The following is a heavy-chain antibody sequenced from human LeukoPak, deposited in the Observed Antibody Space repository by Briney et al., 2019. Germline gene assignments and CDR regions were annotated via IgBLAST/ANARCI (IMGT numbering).Heavy chain of an antibody. Sequence: GGSLRLSCAASGFTFSSYAMSWVRQAPGKGLEWVSGISGSGGSTYYADSVKGRFTISRDNSKNTLYLQMNNLRAEDTAVYYCAKTGGWYFDYWGQGTLVTVSS. V-gene: IGHV3-23*01. J-gene: IGHJ4*02. CDR2: ISGSGGST. CDR1: GFTFSSYA. CDR3: AKTGGWYFDY. D-gene: IGHD6-19*01.